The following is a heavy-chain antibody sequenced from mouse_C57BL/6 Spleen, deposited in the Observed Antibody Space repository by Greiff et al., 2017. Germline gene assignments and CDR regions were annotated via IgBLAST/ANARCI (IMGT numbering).Heavy chain of an antibody. Sequence: QVQLQPPGAELVMPGASVKLSCKASGYTFTSYWMHWVKQRPGQGLEWIGEIDPSDSYTNYNQKFKGKSTLTVDKSSSTAYMQLSSLTSEDSAVYYCARYGGLYTWFAYWGQGTLVTVSA. D-gene: IGHD1-3*01. J-gene: IGHJ3*01. CDR3: ARYGGLYTWFAY. CDR2: IDPSDSYT. V-gene: IGHV1-69*01. CDR1: GYTFTSYW.